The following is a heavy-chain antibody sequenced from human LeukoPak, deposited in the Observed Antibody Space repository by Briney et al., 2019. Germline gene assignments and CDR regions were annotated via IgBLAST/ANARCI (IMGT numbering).Heavy chain of an antibody. Sequence: ASVKVSCKASGYTFTAYYMHWVRQAPGQGLEWMGWINPNSGGTNYAQKFQGRVTMTRDTSISTAYMELSRLRSDDTAVYYCARVPSSGNYYWYYFDYWGQGTLVTVSS. CDR2: INPNSGGT. CDR3: ARVPSSGNYYWYYFDY. J-gene: IGHJ4*02. CDR1: GYTFTAYY. V-gene: IGHV1-2*02. D-gene: IGHD3-10*01.